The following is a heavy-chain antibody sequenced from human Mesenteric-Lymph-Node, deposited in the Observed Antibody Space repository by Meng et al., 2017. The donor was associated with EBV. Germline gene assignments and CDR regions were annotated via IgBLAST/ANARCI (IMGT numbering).Heavy chain of an antibody. V-gene: IGHV4-4*02. CDR1: GGSISSTKW. CDR3: ATVGDYGDYVGLDN. CDR2: IFHTGST. J-gene: IGHJ4*02. D-gene: IGHD4-17*01. Sequence: QGGLQDAGPGLVKPSGTLSLTCAVSGGSISSTKWWGWVRQPPGKGLEWIGEIFHTGSTNYNPSLKSRLTMSVDKSKNQLSLKLTSVTAADTAVYYCATVGDYGDYVGLDNWGQGTLVTVSS.